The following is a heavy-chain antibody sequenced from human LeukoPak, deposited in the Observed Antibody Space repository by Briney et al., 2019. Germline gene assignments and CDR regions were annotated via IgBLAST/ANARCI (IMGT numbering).Heavy chain of an antibody. CDR3: AINGGGDSGYGNFDY. D-gene: IGHD5-12*01. CDR2: INWNSDSI. J-gene: IGHJ4*02. CDR1: GFTFDDYA. Sequence: GGSLRLSCAVSGFTFDDYAMHWVRQVPGKGLEWVSGINWNSDSIGYADSVKGRFTTSRDNDKNSLYLQMNSLRAEDTAFYYCAINGGGDSGYGNFDYWGQGTLVTVSS. V-gene: IGHV3-9*01.